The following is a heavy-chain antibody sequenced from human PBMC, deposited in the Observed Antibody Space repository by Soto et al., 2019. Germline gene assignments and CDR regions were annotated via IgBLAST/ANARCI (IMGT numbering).Heavy chain of an antibody. CDR1: GFTFSNHG. J-gene: IGHJ6*02. CDR3: SRWEVGATCGMDV. D-gene: IGHD1-26*01. Sequence: EVQLVESGGDLIQPGGSLRLSCAASGFTFSNHGMHWVRQAPGKGLEYVSAITGNGGSTYYATSVKGRFTISRDNSKNMLYLQMGSMRSEEMAVYYYSRWEVGATCGMDVWGQGTTVVVSS. V-gene: IGHV3-64*01. CDR2: ITGNGGST.